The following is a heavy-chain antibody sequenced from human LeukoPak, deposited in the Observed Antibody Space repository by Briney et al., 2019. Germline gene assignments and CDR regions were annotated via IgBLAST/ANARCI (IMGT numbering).Heavy chain of an antibody. CDR2: INHSGST. CDR3: ASQTGLTYYYGSGSYYNVDY. Sequence: SETLSLTCTVSGGSISSGSYYWSWIRQPPGKGLEWIGEINHSGSTNYNPSLKSRVTISVDTSKNQFSLKLSSVTAADTAVYYCASQTGLTYYYGSGSYYNVDYWGQGTLVTVSS. CDR1: GGSISSGSYY. D-gene: IGHD3-10*01. V-gene: IGHV4-39*07. J-gene: IGHJ4*02.